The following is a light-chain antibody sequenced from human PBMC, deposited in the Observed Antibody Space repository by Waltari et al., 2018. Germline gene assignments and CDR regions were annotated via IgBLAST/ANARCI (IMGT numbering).Light chain of an antibody. CDR2: RSD. Sequence: QSVLTQPPSASATPGQRFTTPFSGTTSTIGNNVVNCYQQLPGKAPKLLIYRSDQRPSGVPDRFAGSKSGSSASLAISGLQSEDEADYYCAAWDDSMNGHWVFGGGTKVTVL. J-gene: IGLJ3*02. CDR3: AAWDDSMNGHWV. CDR1: TSTIGNNV. V-gene: IGLV1-44*01.